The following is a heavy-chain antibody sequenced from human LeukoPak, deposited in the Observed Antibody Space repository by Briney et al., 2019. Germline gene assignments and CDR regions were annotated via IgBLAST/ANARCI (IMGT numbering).Heavy chain of an antibody. Sequence: ASVKVSCKASGYTFTSYDINWVRQAPGQSLEWMGWINAGNGHTKYSQKFQGRVIITRDTPASTAYMDLSSLRPEDTAVYYCARVHSQQLIRGFDYWGPGTRVTVSS. CDR2: INAGNGHT. D-gene: IGHD3-16*01. CDR1: GYTFTSYD. V-gene: IGHV1-3*01. J-gene: IGHJ4*02. CDR3: ARVHSQQLIRGFDY.